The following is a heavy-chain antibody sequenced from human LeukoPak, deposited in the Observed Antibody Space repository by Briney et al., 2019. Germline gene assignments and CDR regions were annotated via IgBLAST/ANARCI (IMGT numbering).Heavy chain of an antibody. Sequence: ASVKVSCRASGYTFTGYFLHWVRQAPGQGLEWMGWINPHSGGTNYAQNFQGRVTMTRDTSIGTAYMELSGLRSDDTAVYYCARGPDSGTYYYMHYWGQGTLVTVSS. CDR2: INPHSGGT. D-gene: IGHD1-26*01. CDR1: GYTFTGYF. V-gene: IGHV1-2*02. J-gene: IGHJ4*02. CDR3: ARGPDSGTYYYMHY.